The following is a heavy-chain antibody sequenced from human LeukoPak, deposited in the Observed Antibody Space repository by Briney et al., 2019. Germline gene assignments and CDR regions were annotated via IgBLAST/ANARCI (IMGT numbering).Heavy chain of an antibody. D-gene: IGHD3-16*01. V-gene: IGHV4-39*02. CDR2: VHHSGST. CDR3: ATPPIQSGGVDY. CDR1: GGSFSSSNYY. Sequence: SETLSLTCTVSGGSFSSSNYYWGWIRQPPGKGLEWIGSVHHSGSTYYNPSLKSRVTISVDTSKNHFSLKLSSVTAADTAVYYCATPPIQSGGVDYWGQGTLVTVSS. J-gene: IGHJ4*02.